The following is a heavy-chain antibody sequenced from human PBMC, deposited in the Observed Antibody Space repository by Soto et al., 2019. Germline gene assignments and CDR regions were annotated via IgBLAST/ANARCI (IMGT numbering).Heavy chain of an antibody. CDR3: ARGTPRYYYDSSGYSLNDAFDI. CDR1: GFTFSSYG. Sequence: GGSLRLSCAASGFTFSSYGMHWVRQAPGKGLEWVAVIWYDGSNKYYADSVKGRFTISRDNSKNTLYLQMNSLRAEDTAVYYCARGTPRYYYDSSGYSLNDAFDIWGQGTMVTVSS. D-gene: IGHD3-22*01. V-gene: IGHV3-33*01. CDR2: IWYDGSNK. J-gene: IGHJ3*02.